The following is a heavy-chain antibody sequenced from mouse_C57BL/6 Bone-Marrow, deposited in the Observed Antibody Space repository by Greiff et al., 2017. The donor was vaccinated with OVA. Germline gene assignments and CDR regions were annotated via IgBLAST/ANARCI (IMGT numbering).Heavy chain of an antibody. V-gene: IGHV2-2*01. D-gene: IGHD1-1*01. CDR2: IWSGGST. CDR3: ARSSYYGSRGDENFDY. J-gene: IGHJ2*01. CDR1: GFSLTSYG. Sequence: VKLVESGPGLVQPSQSLSITCTVSGFSLTSYGVHWVRQSPGKGLEWLGVIWSGGSTDYNAAFISRLSISKDNSKSQVFFKMNSLQADDTAIYYCARSSYYGSRGDENFDYWGQGTTLTVSS.